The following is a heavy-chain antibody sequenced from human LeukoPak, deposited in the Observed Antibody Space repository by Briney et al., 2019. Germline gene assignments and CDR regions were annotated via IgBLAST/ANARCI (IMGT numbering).Heavy chain of an antibody. D-gene: IGHD6-6*01. CDR3: ARRSSYSSSSGVGY. CDR2: INHSGST. CDR1: GGSFSGYY. V-gene: IGHV4-34*01. J-gene: IGHJ4*02. Sequence: TSETLSLTCAVYGGSFSGYYYNWIRQPPGKGLEWIGEINHSGSTNYNPSLKSQVTISVDTSKNQFSLKLSSVTAADPAVYFCARRSSYSSSSGVGYWGQGTLVTVSS.